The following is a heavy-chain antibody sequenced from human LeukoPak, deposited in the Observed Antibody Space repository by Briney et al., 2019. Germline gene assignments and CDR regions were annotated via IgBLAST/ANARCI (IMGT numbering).Heavy chain of an antibody. J-gene: IGHJ6*03. CDR1: GYTFTSYG. V-gene: IGHV1-18*01. D-gene: IGHD6-6*01. Sequence: GASVKVSCKASGYTFTSYGISWVRQAPGQGLEWMGWISAYNGNTNYAQKLQGRVTMTTDTSTSTAYMELRSLRSDDTAVYYCARESSSSSPRYKGYYYYMDVWGKGTTVTVSS. CDR3: ARESSSSSPRYKGYYYYMDV. CDR2: ISAYNGNT.